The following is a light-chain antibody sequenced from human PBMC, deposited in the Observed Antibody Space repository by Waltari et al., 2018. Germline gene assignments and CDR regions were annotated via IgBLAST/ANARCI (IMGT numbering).Light chain of an antibody. J-gene: IGKJ4*01. Sequence: EIVLTQSPGTLSLSPGEGATPPCRASQSVNSYLAWYQQKPGQAPRLLIYGASTRATGIPDRLSGSGSGTDFTLTITRLEPEDFAVYYCQQYGSSPPDTFGGGTKVEIE. CDR3: QQYGSSPPDT. V-gene: IGKV3-20*01. CDR2: GAS. CDR1: QSVNSY.